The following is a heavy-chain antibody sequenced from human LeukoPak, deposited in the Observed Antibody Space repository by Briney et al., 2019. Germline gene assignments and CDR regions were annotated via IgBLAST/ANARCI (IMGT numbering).Heavy chain of an antibody. D-gene: IGHD3-22*01. CDR3: AKKDYDSSGYYLY. CDR2: IRGSGGST. Sequence: GGSLRLSCAASGFTFSSYGVSWVRRAPGKGLEWGSAIRGSGGSTYYADSVKGRFTISRDNSKNTLYLQMNSLRAEDTAVYYCAKKDYDSSGYYLYWGQGTLVTVSS. V-gene: IGHV3-23*01. J-gene: IGHJ4*02. CDR1: GFTFSSYG.